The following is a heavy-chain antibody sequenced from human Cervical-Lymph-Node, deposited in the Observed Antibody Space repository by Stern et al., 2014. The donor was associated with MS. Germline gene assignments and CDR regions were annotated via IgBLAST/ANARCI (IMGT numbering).Heavy chain of an antibody. Sequence: VQLVQSGAEVKKPGSSVKVSCKVSGGTFSSYTLNWVRQAPGQGLEWMGSIIPIFATTNYAQTSQGKVTITADGSTSTAYMEVSSLRSEDTAVYYCAREGIPGAGGTFDNWGQGTLVIVSS. J-gene: IGHJ4*02. D-gene: IGHD1-26*01. CDR1: GGTFSSYT. CDR2: IIPIFATT. V-gene: IGHV1-69*18. CDR3: AREGIPGAGGTFDN.